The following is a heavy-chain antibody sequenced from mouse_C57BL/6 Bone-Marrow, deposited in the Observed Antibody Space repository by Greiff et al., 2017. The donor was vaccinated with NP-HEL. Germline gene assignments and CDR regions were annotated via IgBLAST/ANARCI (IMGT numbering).Heavy chain of an antibody. J-gene: IGHJ3*01. D-gene: IGHD2-5*01. CDR3: ARDAGSNYTWFAY. CDR1: GFTFSDFY. V-gene: IGHV7-1*01. CDR2: SRNKANDYTT. Sequence: EVMLVESGGGLVQSGRSLRLSCATSGFTFSDFYMEWVRQAPGKGLEWIAASRNKANDYTTEYSASVKGRFIVSRDTSQSILYLQMNALRAEDTAIYYCARDAGSNYTWFAYWGQGTLVTVSA.